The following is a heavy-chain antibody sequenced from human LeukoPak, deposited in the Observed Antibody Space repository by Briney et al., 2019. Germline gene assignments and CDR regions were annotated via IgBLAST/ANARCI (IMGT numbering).Heavy chain of an antibody. CDR2: ISYDERNK. Sequence: PGRSLRLSCAASGFTFSSYAMHWVRQAPGKGLEWVAVISYDERNKIYADSVKGRFTISRDNSKNTLYLQMNSPRAEDTAVYYCVRGSYGAYDYWGQGSLVTVSS. D-gene: IGHD4-17*01. J-gene: IGHJ4*02. V-gene: IGHV3-30*04. CDR3: VRGSYGAYDY. CDR1: GFTFSSYA.